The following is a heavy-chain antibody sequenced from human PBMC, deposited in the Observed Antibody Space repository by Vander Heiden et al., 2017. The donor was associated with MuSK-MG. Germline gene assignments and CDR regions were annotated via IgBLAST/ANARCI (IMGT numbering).Heavy chain of an antibody. V-gene: IGHV3-21*01. D-gene: IGHD3-22*01. CDR1: GFTLRSYS. Sequence: EVQLVESGGGLVKPGGSLRLPCEALGFTLRSYSMNWVRQAPGKWLEWVSSISSSSSYIYYADSVKGRFTISRDNAKNSLYLQMNSLRAEDTAVYYCARGYYDSSGFYFDYWGQGTLVTVSS. CDR3: ARGYYDSSGFYFDY. J-gene: IGHJ4*02. CDR2: ISSSSSYI.